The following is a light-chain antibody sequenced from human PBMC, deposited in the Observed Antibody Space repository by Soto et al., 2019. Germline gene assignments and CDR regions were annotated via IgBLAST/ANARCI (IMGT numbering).Light chain of an antibody. CDR1: QSIGDW. J-gene: IGKJ1*01. Sequence: DIQMTQSPSTLSASVGDRVSITCRASQSIGDWLAWYQQKPGKAPKLLIYKASNLQSGVPSRFSGSGSGTDFTLTISSRQPDDVATYYCQHYDSYSPTWTFGQGTKVDIK. V-gene: IGKV1-5*03. CDR2: KAS. CDR3: QHYDSYSPTWT.